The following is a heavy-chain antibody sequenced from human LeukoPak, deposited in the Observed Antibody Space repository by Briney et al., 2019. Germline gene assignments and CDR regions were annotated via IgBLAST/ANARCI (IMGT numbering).Heavy chain of an antibody. CDR2: INHSGST. CDR1: GGSFSGYY. CDR3: ARPSSSWADYYYMDV. V-gene: IGHV4-34*01. J-gene: IGHJ6*03. D-gene: IGHD6-13*01. Sequence: SETLSHTCAVYGGSFSGYYWSWIRQPPGKGLEWIGEINHSGSTNYNPSLKSRVTISVDTSKNQFSLKLSSVTAADTAVYYCARPSSSWADYYYMDVWGKGTTVTVSS.